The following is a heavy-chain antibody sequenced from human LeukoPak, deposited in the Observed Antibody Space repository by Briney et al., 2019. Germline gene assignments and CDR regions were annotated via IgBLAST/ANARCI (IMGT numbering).Heavy chain of an antibody. Sequence: ASVKVSSTASLYTLTPYYIHWVRQAPGQGLEWMGWINPNSGDTNYAQKFQGRVTMTRDTSINTAFMGLSRLRSDDTGVYYCARDRHWNQGNFDYWGQGNLVTVSS. V-gene: IGHV1-2*02. CDR2: INPNSGDT. J-gene: IGHJ4*02. CDR3: ARDRHWNQGNFDY. CDR1: LYTLTPYY. D-gene: IGHD1-1*01.